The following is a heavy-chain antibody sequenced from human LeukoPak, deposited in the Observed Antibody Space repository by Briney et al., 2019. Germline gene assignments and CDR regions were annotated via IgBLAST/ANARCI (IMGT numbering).Heavy chain of an antibody. CDR1: GGSFSGYY. D-gene: IGHD3-16*02. Sequence: SETLSLTCAVYGGSFSGYYWSWIRQPPGKGLEWIGEINHSGSTNYNPSLKSRVTISVDTSKNQFSLKLSSVTAADTAVYYCAREAYSESYVWGSYRYKRPNPFDYWGQGTLVTVSS. CDR2: INHSGST. V-gene: IGHV4-34*01. CDR3: AREAYSESYVWGSYRYKRPNPFDY. J-gene: IGHJ4*02.